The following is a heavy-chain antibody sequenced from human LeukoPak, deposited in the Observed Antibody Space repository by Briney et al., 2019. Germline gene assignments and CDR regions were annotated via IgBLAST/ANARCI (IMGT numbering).Heavy chain of an antibody. CDR3: ARGGWLVLRYFDY. CDR1: GYTFTTYD. D-gene: IGHD3-9*01. Sequence: ASVKVSCKASGYTFTTYDINWVRQASGQGLEWMGWVNPNSGDTGYAQKFQGRVTMTRNTSISTAYMELSSLRSEDTAVYYCARGGWLVLRYFDYWGQGTLVTVSS. J-gene: IGHJ4*02. CDR2: VNPNSGDT. V-gene: IGHV1-8*01.